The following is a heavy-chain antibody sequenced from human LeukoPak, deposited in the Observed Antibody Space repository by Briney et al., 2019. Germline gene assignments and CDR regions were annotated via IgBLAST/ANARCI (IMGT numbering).Heavy chain of an antibody. CDR3: GRHFSTTSGDY. CDR1: GGSISIRGHY. D-gene: IGHD3/OR15-3a*01. CDR2: AFYSGKT. V-gene: IGHV4-39*01. J-gene: IGHJ4*02. Sequence: SETLSLTCTVSGGSISIRGHYWGWIRQPPGKGLEWIGSAFYSGKTYYNPSLKSRLSISVDTSNNQFSLKLTSVTAADTAVYXXGRHFSTTSGDYWGQGTLVTVSS.